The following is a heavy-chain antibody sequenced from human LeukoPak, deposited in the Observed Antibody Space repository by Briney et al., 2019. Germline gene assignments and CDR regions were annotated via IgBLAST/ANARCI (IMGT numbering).Heavy chain of an antibody. CDR1: GGSFSGYY. CDR2: INHSGST. J-gene: IGHJ5*02. V-gene: IGHV4-34*01. Sequence: SKTLSLTCAVYGGSFSGYYWSWIRQPPGKGLEWIGEINHSGSTNYNPSLKSRVTISVDTSKNQFSLKLSSVTAADTAVYYCARATAIRFLEWSPRSNWFDPWGQGTLVTVSS. D-gene: IGHD3-3*01. CDR3: ARATAIRFLEWSPRSNWFDP.